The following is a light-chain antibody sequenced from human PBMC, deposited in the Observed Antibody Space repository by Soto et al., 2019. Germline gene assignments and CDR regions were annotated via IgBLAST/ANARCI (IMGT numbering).Light chain of an antibody. Sequence: QSALTQPRSVSGSPGQSVTISCTGTSSDVGGYNYVSWYQQHPGKAPKLMIFDASKRPSGVPDRFAGTTSGNTASLTISGLQAEDAADYYCCSYAGSGTYVFGTGTKLTVL. CDR1: SSDVGGYNY. V-gene: IGLV2-11*01. J-gene: IGLJ1*01. CDR2: DAS. CDR3: CSYAGSGTYV.